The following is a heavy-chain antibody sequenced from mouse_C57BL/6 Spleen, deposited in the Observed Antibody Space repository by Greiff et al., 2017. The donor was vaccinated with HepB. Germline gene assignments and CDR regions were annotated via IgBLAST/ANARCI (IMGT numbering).Heavy chain of an antibody. CDR2: IDPSDSYT. CDR3: ARRLYYFDY. J-gene: IGHJ2*01. CDR1: GYTFTSYW. Sequence: QVQLQQPGAELVMPGASVKLSCKASGYTFTSYWMHWVKQRPGQGLEWIGEIDPSDSYTNYNQKFTGKSTLTVDKSSSTAYMQLSSLTSEDSAVYYCARRLYYFDYWGQGTTLTVSS. V-gene: IGHV1-69*01.